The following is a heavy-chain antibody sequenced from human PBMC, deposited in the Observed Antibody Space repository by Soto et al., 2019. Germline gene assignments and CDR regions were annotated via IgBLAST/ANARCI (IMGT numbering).Heavy chain of an antibody. CDR1: GDSITSGDYY. CDR2: IYHSRST. CDR3: ARVVVQRPFYNWFDP. D-gene: IGHD2-21*01. V-gene: IGHV4-30-4*01. J-gene: IGHJ5*02. Sequence: SETLSLTCTVSGDSITSGDYYWGWIRQSPGKGLEWIGHIYHSRSTYYNPSLKSRVSISIDKSKNQFSLELNSVTAADTAVYYCARVVVQRPFYNWFDPWGQGTLVTVSS.